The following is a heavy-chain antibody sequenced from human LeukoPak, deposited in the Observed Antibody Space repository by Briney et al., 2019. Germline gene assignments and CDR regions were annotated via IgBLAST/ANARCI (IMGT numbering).Heavy chain of an antibody. CDR2: IWYEGSNK. CDR1: GFTFSSYG. V-gene: IGHV3-33*01. Sequence: GRCLRLSWALYGFTFSSYGMDWVRQAPGKGMGWVAVIWYEGSNKYYADSVTGRFTLSRDNSKNTMYLQMNSLRAEDTAVYYCARVLAVAGRGGYYCDDWVQGTLVSVPS. CDR3: ARVLAVAGRGGYYCDD. J-gene: IGHJ4*02. D-gene: IGHD6-19*01.